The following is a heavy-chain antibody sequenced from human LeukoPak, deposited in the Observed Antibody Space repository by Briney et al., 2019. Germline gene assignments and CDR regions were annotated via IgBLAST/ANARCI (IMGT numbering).Heavy chain of an antibody. CDR2: INPNSGGT. CDR1: GYTFTDHY. Sequence: ASVKVSCKASGYTFTDHYMHWVRQAPGQGPEWMGWINPNSGGTNYAQKFQGRVTMTRDTSISTAYMELSRLRSDDTAVYYCARDHTAKYSSSNIFDYWGQGTLVTVSS. D-gene: IGHD6-6*01. CDR3: ARDHTAKYSSSNIFDY. V-gene: IGHV1-2*02. J-gene: IGHJ4*02.